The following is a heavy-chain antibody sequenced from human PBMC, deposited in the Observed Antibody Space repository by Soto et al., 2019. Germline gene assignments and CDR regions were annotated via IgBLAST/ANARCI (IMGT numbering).Heavy chain of an antibody. CDR3: ARDRKPPYYYYMDV. J-gene: IGHJ6*03. V-gene: IGHV4-59*01. CDR2: IYYSGST. CDR1: GGSISSYY. Sequence: QVQLQESGPGLVKPSETLSLTCTVSGGSISSYYWSWIRQPPGKGLEWIGYIYYSGSTNYNPSLKSRVTISVDTYKNQFSLKLSSVTAADTAVYYCARDRKPPYYYYMDVWGKGTTVTVSS.